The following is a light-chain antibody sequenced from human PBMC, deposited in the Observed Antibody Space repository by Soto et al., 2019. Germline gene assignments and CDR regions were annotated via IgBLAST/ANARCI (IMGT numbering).Light chain of an antibody. CDR2: QVT. CDR3: SSYTDSSNYV. J-gene: IGLJ1*01. Sequence: QSALTQPASVSGSPGQSITISCTGTSSDLAIYNYVSWYQQQPGKAPKLMIYQVTNRPSGVSNRFSGSRSGNTASLTISRLQAEGEADYYCSSYTDSSNYVFGTGTKLTVL. V-gene: IGLV2-14*01. CDR1: SSDLAIYNY.